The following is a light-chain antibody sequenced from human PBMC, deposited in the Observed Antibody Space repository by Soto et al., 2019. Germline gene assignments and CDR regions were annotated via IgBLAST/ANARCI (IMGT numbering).Light chain of an antibody. CDR1: ENVNSN. CDR3: QQYDDWPS. J-gene: IGKJ1*01. CDR2: GAY. V-gene: IGKV3-15*01. Sequence: EIVMTQYPATLSMSPGERATLSCRASENVNSNVACWYQQNPGQTPRLLIFGAYTRASGIAGRISGSGSGTQFTLTISILQSEVFPVYYYQQYDDWPSFGQGTKLAI.